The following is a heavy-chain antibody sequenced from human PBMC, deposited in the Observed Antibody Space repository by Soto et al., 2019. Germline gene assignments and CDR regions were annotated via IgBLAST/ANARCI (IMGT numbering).Heavy chain of an antibody. V-gene: IGHV3-23*01. CDR2: ISGSGGST. D-gene: IGHD4-17*01. J-gene: IGHJ5*02. Sequence: EVQLLESGGGLVQPGGSLRLSCAASGFTFSSYAMSWVRQAPGKGLEWVSAISGSGGSTYYADSVKGRFTISRDNSKYTLYLQMKSLRAEDTGVYYCAKGVLTGDYVPPWFDPWGQGTLVTVSS. CDR3: AKGVLTGDYVPPWFDP. CDR1: GFTFSSYA.